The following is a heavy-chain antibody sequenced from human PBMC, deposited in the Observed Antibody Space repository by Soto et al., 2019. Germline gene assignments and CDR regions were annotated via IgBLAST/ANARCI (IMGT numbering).Heavy chain of an antibody. CDR1: GGSISSYY. CDR2: IYYSGST. CDR3: AASFWSGPTKIYY. D-gene: IGHD3-3*01. Sequence: QVQLQESGPGLVKPSETLSLTCTVSGGSISSYYWSWIRQPPGKGLEWIGYIYYSGSTNYNPSLKSRVTISVDTSKNQFSLKLSSVTAADTAVYYCAASFWSGPTKIYYWGQGTLVTVSS. V-gene: IGHV4-59*01. J-gene: IGHJ4*02.